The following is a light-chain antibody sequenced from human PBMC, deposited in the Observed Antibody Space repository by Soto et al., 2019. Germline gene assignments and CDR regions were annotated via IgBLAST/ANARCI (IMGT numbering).Light chain of an antibody. CDR1: QSVRDN. CDR3: QHYNSWPPL. J-gene: IGKJ3*01. Sequence: EIGMTQSPATLSVSPGETATLSCRASQSVRDNLAWYQQKPGQAPRLLIYGASTRVTGIPARFSGSGFGTEFTLTISSLQSEDFAVYYCQHYNSWPPLFGPGTKVDIK. V-gene: IGKV3-15*01. CDR2: GAS.